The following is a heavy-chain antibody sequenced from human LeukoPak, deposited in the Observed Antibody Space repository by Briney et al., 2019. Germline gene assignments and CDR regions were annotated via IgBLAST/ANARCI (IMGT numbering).Heavy chain of an antibody. J-gene: IGHJ6*04. CDR1: GYTFTSYG. D-gene: IGHD2-2*01. CDR3: ARVRGWDIVVVPAAHPYYYYGMDV. Sequence: ASVKVSCKASGYTFTSYGINWVRQAPGQGLEWMGWISAYNGNTNYAQKLQGRVTMTTDTSTSTAYMELRSLRSDDTAVYYCARVRGWDIVVVPAAHPYYYYGMDVWGKGTTVTVSS. CDR2: ISAYNGNT. V-gene: IGHV1-18*04.